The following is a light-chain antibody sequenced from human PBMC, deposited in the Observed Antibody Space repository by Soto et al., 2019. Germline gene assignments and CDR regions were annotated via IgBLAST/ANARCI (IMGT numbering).Light chain of an antibody. V-gene: IGKV3-11*01. CDR2: DAS. CDR1: QSVRSY. J-gene: IGKJ5*01. CDR3: QQRSNWPPT. Sequence: EIVLAQSPATLSLSPSGRATFXGRASQSVRSYLAWYQQKPGQAPRLLIYDASNRATGIPARFSGSGSGTDFTLTISSLEPEDFAVYYCQQRSNWPPTFGQGTRLEI.